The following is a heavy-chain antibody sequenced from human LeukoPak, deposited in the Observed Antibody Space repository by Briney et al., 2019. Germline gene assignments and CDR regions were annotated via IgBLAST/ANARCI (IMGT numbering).Heavy chain of an antibody. V-gene: IGHV3-23*01. J-gene: IGHJ6*03. CDR2: ISGSGGST. CDR3: AKDLIYYYYMDV. Sequence: GGSLRLSCAASGFTFSSYAMSWVRQAPGKGLEWVSAISGSGGSTYYADSVKGRFTISRDNSKNTLYLQMNSLRTEDTAVYYCAKDLIYYYYMDVWGKGTTVTVSS. CDR1: GFTFSSYA.